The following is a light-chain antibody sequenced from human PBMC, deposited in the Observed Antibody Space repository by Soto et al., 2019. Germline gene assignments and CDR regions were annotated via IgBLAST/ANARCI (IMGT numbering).Light chain of an antibody. CDR2: EGS. V-gene: IGLV2-23*01. CDR3: CSYAGSSTL. Sequence: QSALTQPASVSGSPGQSITISCTGTSXDVGSYNLVSWYQQHPGKAPKLMIYEGSKRPSGVSNRFSGSKSGNTASLTISGLQAEDEADYYCCSYAGSSTLFGTGTKVTVL. J-gene: IGLJ1*01. CDR1: SXDVGSYNL.